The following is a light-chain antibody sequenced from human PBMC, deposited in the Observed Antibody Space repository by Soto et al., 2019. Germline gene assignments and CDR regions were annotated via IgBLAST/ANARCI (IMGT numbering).Light chain of an antibody. V-gene: IGLV4-69*01. J-gene: IGLJ3*02. CDR2: LNSDGSH. CDR3: QTWGTAISLV. Sequence: QLVLTQSPSASASLGASVKVTCTLSSGHSSYAIAWHQQQPEKGPRYLMKLNSDGSHSKGDGIPDRFSGSSSGAERYLTISSLQSEDEADYYCQTWGTAISLVFGGGTKVTVL. CDR1: SGHSSYA.